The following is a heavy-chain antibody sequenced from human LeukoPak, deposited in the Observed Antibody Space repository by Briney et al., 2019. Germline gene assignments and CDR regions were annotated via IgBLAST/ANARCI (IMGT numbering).Heavy chain of an antibody. J-gene: IGHJ4*02. Sequence: GGSLRLSCAASGFTFRNYVIHWVRQAPGKGLEWVAVTSSDLNVKLYADSVKGRFTISRDNSRSTLYLQMNSLRPEDTAIYYCARAGYYGSGSPPSLYFDYWGQGTLVTVSS. CDR3: ARAGYYGSGSPPSLYFDY. D-gene: IGHD3-10*01. V-gene: IGHV3-30-3*01. CDR1: GFTFRNYV. CDR2: TSSDLNVK.